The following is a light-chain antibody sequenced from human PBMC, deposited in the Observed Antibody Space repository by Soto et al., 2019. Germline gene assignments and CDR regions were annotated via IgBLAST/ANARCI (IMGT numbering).Light chain of an antibody. CDR2: AAS. CDR3: HKYDNAPQT. J-gene: IGKJ2*01. CDR1: QALSRTY. Sequence: EIVLTQSPGTLSLSPGERATLSCRASQALSRTYIAWYQQRVGHAPRVLIYAASHRATSIPVRVGGSESGTDFTLTISRLQYEDFAFYYCHKYDNAPQTFGLGTKVEI. V-gene: IGKV3-20*01.